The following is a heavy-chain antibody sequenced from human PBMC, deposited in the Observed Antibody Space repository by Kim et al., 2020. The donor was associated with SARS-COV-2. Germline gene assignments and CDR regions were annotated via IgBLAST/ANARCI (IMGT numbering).Heavy chain of an antibody. CDR3: VKSSNIETATGWFDS. D-gene: IGHD6-13*01. CDR1: GGSISRDY. CDR2: IYDSGTT. Sequence: SETLSLTCTVAGGSISRDYWSWIRQPPGKGLEWIGYIYDSGTTTYNPSLKSRVTISQDTSKNQSSLKFRSVTAADTAVYYCVKSSNIETATGWFDSWGQG. V-gene: IGHV4-59*01. J-gene: IGHJ5*02.